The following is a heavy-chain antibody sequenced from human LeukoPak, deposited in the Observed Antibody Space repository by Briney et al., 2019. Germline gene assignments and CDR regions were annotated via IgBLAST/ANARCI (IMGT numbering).Heavy chain of an antibody. D-gene: IGHD1-26*01. Sequence: GGSLRLSCAASGFSFSRYSMNWVRQAPGKGLEWVSSISSSSSYIYYADSVKGRFTISRHNAKNSLYLQMNSLRAEDMALYYCAKSIVGATMGAFDIWGQGTMVTVSS. J-gene: IGHJ3*02. CDR1: GFSFSRYS. V-gene: IGHV3-21*04. CDR3: AKSIVGATMGAFDI. CDR2: ISSSSSYI.